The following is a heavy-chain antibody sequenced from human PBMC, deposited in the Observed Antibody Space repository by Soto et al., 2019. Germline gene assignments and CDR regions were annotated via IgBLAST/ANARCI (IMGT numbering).Heavy chain of an antibody. J-gene: IGHJ6*03. CDR1: GGSISSSSYY. V-gene: IGHV4-39*01. D-gene: IGHD3-9*01. CDR2: IYYSGST. Sequence: PSETLSLTCTVSGGSISSSSYYWGWIRQPPGKGLEWIGSIYYSGSTYYNPSLKSRVTISVDTSKNQFSLKLSSVTAADTAVYYCARLGRYFDWLLFDYYYYYMDVWGKGTTVTVSS. CDR3: ARLGRYFDWLLFDYYYYYMDV.